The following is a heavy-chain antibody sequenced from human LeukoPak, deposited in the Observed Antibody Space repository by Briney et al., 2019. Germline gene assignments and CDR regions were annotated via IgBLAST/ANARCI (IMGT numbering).Heavy chain of an antibody. V-gene: IGHV3-66*01. D-gene: IGHD2-2*01. CDR2: FYSGGHT. Sequence: GGSLRLSCAGSEFNVSSNYMSWVRQAPGKGLEWVSVFYSGGHTYYADSVKGRFTISRDNAKNSLYLQMNSLRAEDTAVYYCAREDQLLRGNWDYWGQGTLVTVSS. CDR3: AREDQLLRGNWDY. J-gene: IGHJ4*02. CDR1: EFNVSSNY.